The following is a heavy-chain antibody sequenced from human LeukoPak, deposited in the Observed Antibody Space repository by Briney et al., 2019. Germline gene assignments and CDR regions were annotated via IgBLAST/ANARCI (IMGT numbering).Heavy chain of an antibody. CDR2: IWYDGNNK. Sequence: GGSLRLSCAASGFSFSTYGMHWVRQAPGKGLEWVAVIWYDGNNKYYGDSVKGRFTISRDNSNNTLYLQMNSLRAEDTAVYYCAKDLRQWSIKSDPFDMWGQGTMVTVSS. CDR1: GFSFSTYG. CDR3: AKDLRQWSIKSDPFDM. J-gene: IGHJ3*02. D-gene: IGHD2-15*01. V-gene: IGHV3-33*03.